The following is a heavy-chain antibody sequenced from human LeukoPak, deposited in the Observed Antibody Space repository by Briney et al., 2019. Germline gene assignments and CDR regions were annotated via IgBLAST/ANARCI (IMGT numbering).Heavy chain of an antibody. CDR1: GFTFRNYE. CDR3: ARGHPNKEAFDI. V-gene: IGHV3-48*03. Sequence: PGGSLRLSCAASGFTFRNYEMNWVRQAPGKGPEWLAYVSTSHSTRYYAASVRGRFTISRDNVKNSLYLQMDSLRAGDTAVYYCARGHPNKEAFDIWGQRTMVTVSS. J-gene: IGHJ3*02. CDR2: VSTSHSTR.